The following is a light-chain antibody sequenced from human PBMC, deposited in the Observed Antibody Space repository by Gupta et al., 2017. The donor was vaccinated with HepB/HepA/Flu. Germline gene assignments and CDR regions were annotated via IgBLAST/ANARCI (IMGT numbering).Light chain of an antibody. V-gene: IGKV4-1*01. J-gene: IGKJ1*01. CDR1: QSVFSSSKKRNY. CDR3: QQCYSHPPT. CDR2: WAS. Sequence: DSVMTESPESLAVSLGESATINCKSSQSVFSSSKKRNYLAWYQQKPGQPPRLLIYWASARESGVPDRFSGSGSGTDFTLTISSLQAEDVATYYCQQCYSHPPTFGRGTKVEIE.